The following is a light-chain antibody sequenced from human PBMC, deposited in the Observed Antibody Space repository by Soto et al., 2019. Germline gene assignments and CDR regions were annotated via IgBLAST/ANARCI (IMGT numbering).Light chain of an antibody. Sequence: QVTQSPPSLSASIGDTVILTCRAAQNICNYLNWYNQKPGKVPNLLIYGASKFHGGVTSRFSVSGFGTDFTITSTNLQHEEFASYFYQQGFSTPWTFGQGTTVEIK. V-gene: IGKV1-39*01. CDR3: QQGFSTPWT. CDR1: QNICNY. CDR2: GAS. J-gene: IGKJ1*01.